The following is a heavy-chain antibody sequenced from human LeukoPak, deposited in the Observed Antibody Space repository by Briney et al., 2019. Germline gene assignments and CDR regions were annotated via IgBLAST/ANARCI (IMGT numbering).Heavy chain of an antibody. Sequence: GRSLRLSCAASGFTFTNYGMHWVRQAPGKGLEWVAMIWSDGSNEHYPDSVKGRFTISRDNSKNTIYLQINSLRAEDTAVYYCARGRYGGYFIDYWGQGTLVTVSS. V-gene: IGHV3-33*08. D-gene: IGHD5-12*01. CDR1: GFTFTNYG. J-gene: IGHJ4*02. CDR3: ARGRYGGYFIDY. CDR2: IWSDGSNE.